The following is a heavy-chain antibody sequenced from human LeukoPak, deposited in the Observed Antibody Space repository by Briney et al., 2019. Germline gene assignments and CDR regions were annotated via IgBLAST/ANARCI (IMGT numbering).Heavy chain of an antibody. CDR3: ARGVHSVLEWLSSLYYYYGMDV. J-gene: IGHJ6*02. V-gene: IGHV3-7*03. D-gene: IGHD3-3*01. CDR2: IKQDGSEK. Sequence: PGGSLRLSCAASGFTFSSYWMSWVRQAPGKGLEWVANIKQDGSEKYYVDSVKGRFTISRDNAKNSLYLQMNSLRAEDTAVYYCARGVHSVLEWLSSLYYYYGMDVWGQGTTVTVSS. CDR1: GFTFSSYW.